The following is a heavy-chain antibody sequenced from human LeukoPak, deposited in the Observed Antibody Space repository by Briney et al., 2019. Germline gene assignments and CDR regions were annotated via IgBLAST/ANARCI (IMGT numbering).Heavy chain of an antibody. J-gene: IGHJ3*02. V-gene: IGHV4-59*01. Sequence: PSETLSLTCTVSGGSISSYYWSWIRQSPGKGLEWIGYIYAIESTNYNPSLKSPVRISMDTSKNQFSLMLGSVTAADTAVYYCARPRGGAFDIWGQGTMVTVSS. CDR3: ARPRGGAFDI. CDR2: IYAIEST. CDR1: GGSISSYY. D-gene: IGHD3-16*01.